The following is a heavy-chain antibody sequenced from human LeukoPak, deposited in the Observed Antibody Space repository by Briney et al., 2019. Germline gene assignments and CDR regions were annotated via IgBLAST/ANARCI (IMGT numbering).Heavy chain of an antibody. CDR3: ARAWLQPSGMDV. J-gene: IGHJ6*03. V-gene: IGHV3-74*01. D-gene: IGHD6-19*01. CDR2: INSDGSST. Sequence: GGSLRLSCAASGFTFSSYWMHWVRQAPGKGLVWVSRINSDGSSTSYADSVKGRFTISRDNAKNSLYLQMNSLRAEDTAVYYCARAWLQPSGMDVGGKGTTVTVSS. CDR1: GFTFSSYW.